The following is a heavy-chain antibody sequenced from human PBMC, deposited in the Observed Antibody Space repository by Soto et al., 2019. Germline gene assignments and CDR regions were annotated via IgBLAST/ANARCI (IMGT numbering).Heavy chain of an antibody. D-gene: IGHD3-10*01. CDR2: IYYSGST. Sequence: TSETLSLTCTVSGGSISSGGYYWSWIRQHPGKGLEWIGYIYYSGSTYYNPSLKSRVTISVDTSKNQFSLKLSSVTAADTAVYYCARYFSARHYYYMDVWGKGTTVTVSS. CDR3: ARYFSARHYYYMDV. V-gene: IGHV4-31*03. CDR1: GGSISSGGYY. J-gene: IGHJ6*03.